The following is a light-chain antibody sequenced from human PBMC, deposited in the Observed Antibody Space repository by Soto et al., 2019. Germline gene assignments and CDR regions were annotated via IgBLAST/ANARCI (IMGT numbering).Light chain of an antibody. J-gene: IGKJ2*01. V-gene: IGKV1-5*01. CDR3: QQYSSYLYT. CDR1: QSISRW. Sequence: DIQMTQSPSTLSASVGDRVTITCRASQSISRWLAWYHQKPGKAPKLLIYDASTLESGVPSRFSGSGSGTEFTLTITSLQPDDFATYYCQQYSSYLYTFGQGTKLEIK. CDR2: DAS.